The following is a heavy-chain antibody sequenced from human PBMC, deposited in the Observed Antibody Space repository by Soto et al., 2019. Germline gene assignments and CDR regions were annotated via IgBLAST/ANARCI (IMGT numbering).Heavy chain of an antibody. CDR1: GGTFSSYA. J-gene: IGHJ5*02. V-gene: IGHV1-69*01. Sequence: VQLVQSGAEVKKPGSSVKVSCKASGGTFSSYAISWVRQAPGQGLEWMGGIIPMFGTTKYAQKFQGRLTITADESTSTAYMELSSLRSGDTAVYYCARGVVVVPTSQLGWFDPWGQGTLVTVSS. CDR2: IIPMFGTT. CDR3: ARGVVVVPTSQLGWFDP. D-gene: IGHD2-15*01.